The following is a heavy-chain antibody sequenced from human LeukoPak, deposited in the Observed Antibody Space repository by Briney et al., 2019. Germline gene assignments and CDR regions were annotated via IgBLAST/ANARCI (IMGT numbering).Heavy chain of an antibody. D-gene: IGHD4-17*01. CDR2: ISPNSGDT. Sequence: GASVKVSCKASGYTFTGYLMHWVRQAPGQGLEWMGWISPNSGDTKCAQKFQGRVTMTRDTSISTAYMEVSRLRSDDTAVYYCVRGLTTVATWLYLWGRGTLDTVSS. CDR3: VRGLTTVATWLYL. V-gene: IGHV1-2*02. CDR1: GYTFTGYL. J-gene: IGHJ2*01.